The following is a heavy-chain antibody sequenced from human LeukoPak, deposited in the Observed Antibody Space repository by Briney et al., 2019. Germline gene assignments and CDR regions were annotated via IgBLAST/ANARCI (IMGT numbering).Heavy chain of an antibody. V-gene: IGHV4-59*01. J-gene: IGHJ6*02. CDR2: IYYSGST. CDR1: GGSISSYY. CDR3: ARETYYYGMDV. Sequence: SETLSLTCTVSGGSISSYYWSWIRQPPGKGLEWIGYIYYSGSTNYNPSLKSRVTISVDTSKNQFSLKLSSVTAADTAVYYCARETYYYGMDVWGQGTTVTVSS.